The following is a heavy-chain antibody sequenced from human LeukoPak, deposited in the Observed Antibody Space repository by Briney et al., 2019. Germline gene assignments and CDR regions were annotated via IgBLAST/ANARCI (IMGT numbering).Heavy chain of an antibody. CDR1: GYTFTSYY. J-gene: IGHJ4*02. D-gene: IGHD4-17*01. CDR2: INPSGGST. V-gene: IGHV1-46*01. CDR3: ARDRSPMPYGDYRYYFDY. Sequence: ASVKVSCKASGYTFTSYYMHWVRQAPGQGLEWMGIINPSGGSTSYAQKFQGRVTTTRDTSTSTVYMELSSLRSEDTAVYYCARDRSPMPYGDYRYYFDYWGQGTLVTVSS.